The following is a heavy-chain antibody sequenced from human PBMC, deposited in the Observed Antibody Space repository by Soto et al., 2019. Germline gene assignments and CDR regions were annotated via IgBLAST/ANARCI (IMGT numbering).Heavy chain of an antibody. V-gene: IGHV4-61*01. CDR3: ARDKEYYYDSSGYFDY. J-gene: IGHJ4*02. CDR1: GGSVCSGSYY. Sequence: QVQLQESGPGLVEPSETLSLTCTVSGGSVCSGSYYWSWIRQPPGKGLEWNGYTYYSGSTNSNPSLKSRITISGDTSKNQCTLKLSAVTAADTAVYYCARDKEYYYDSSGYFDYWGQGTLVTVSS. CDR2: TYYSGST. D-gene: IGHD3-22*01.